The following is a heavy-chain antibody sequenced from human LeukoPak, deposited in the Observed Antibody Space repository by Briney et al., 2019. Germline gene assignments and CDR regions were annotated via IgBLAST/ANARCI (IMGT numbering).Heavy chain of an antibody. Sequence: SETLSLTCAVYGGSFSGYYWSWIRQPPGKGLEWIGEINHSGSTNYNPSLKGRVTISVDTSKNQFSLKLSSVTAADTAVYYCARVLWLRDYCYGMDVWGQGTTVTVSS. CDR2: INHSGST. J-gene: IGHJ6*02. CDR1: GGSFSGYY. CDR3: ARVLWLRDYCYGMDV. D-gene: IGHD5-12*01. V-gene: IGHV4-34*01.